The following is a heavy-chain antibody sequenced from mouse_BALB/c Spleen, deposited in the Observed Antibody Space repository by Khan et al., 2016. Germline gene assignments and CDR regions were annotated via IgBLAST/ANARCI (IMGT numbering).Heavy chain of an antibody. CDR3: ARNWDAMDY. CDR2: ISYSGST. Sequence: LQLQESGPGLVKPSQSLSLTCTVTGYSITSDYAWNWIRQFPGNKLEWMAYISYSGSTSYNPSLKSRISITRDTSKNQFFLQLISVTTEDTATYYCARNWDAMDYWGQGTSVTVSS. D-gene: IGHD4-1*01. CDR1: GYSITSDYA. J-gene: IGHJ4*01. V-gene: IGHV3-2*02.